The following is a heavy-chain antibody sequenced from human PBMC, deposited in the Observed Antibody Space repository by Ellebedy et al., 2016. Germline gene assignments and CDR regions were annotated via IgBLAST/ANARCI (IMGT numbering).Heavy chain of an antibody. D-gene: IGHD6-19*01. Sequence: SLKISCAASGFSFDDYAMHWVRQAPGMGLEWVSGISWNRGSMQYADSVKSRFTISRDNAKNSLYLQMNSLRTEDTAFYYCVKGSIAVIATCFDYWGQGTLVTVSS. V-gene: IGHV3-9*01. CDR3: VKGSIAVIATCFDY. J-gene: IGHJ4*02. CDR1: GFSFDDYA. CDR2: ISWNRGSM.